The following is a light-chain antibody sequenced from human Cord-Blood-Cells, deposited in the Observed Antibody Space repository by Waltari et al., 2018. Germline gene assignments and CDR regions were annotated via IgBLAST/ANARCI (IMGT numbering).Light chain of an antibody. CDR3: QQYYSTPYT. CDR2: WAS. J-gene: IGKJ2*01. V-gene: IGKV4-1*01. CDR1: QSVLYSSNNKNY. Sequence: DIVMTQSPDSLAVSLGERATINCKSSQSVLYSSNNKNYLAWYQQKQGQPPKLLIYWASTRESGVPDRFSGSGSGTDFTLTISSLQAEYVAVYYCQQYYSTPYTFGQGTKLEIK.